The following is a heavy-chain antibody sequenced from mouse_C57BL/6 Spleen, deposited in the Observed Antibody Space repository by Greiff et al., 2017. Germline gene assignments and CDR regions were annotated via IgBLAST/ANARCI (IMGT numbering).Heavy chain of an antibody. Sequence: QVHVKQSGPELVKPGASVKLSCKASGYTFTSYDINWVKQRPGQGLEWIGWIYPRDGSTKDNEKFKGKATLTVDTSSSTAYMQLHSLTSEDSAVYFCARTTDYFDYWGQGTTLTVSS. CDR3: ARTTDYFDY. D-gene: IGHD1-1*01. J-gene: IGHJ2*01. V-gene: IGHV1-85*01. CDR1: GYTFTSYD. CDR2: IYPRDGST.